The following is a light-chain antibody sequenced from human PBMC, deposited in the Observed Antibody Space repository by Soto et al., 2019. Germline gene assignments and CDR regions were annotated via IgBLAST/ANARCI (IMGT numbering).Light chain of an antibody. Sequence: DIQMTQSPSSLSASVGDRVTITCLASHDIGNYLNWYQQKPGKAPKLLIYYASNLETGVSSRFSGSGSGTDFTFPISSLQPEDIATYFCQQYENLHRFIFGPGTKVDIK. J-gene: IGKJ3*01. CDR3: QQYENLHRFI. CDR1: HDIGNY. CDR2: YAS. V-gene: IGKV1-33*01.